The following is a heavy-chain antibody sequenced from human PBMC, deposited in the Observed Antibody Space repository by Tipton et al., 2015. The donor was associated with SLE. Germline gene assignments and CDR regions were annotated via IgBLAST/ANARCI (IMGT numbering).Heavy chain of an antibody. CDR3: ARVGHGAPFDY. J-gene: IGHJ4*02. Sequence: TLSLTCAVYGGSFSGYYWSWIRQPPGKGLEWIGEINHSGSTNYNPSLKSRVTISVDKAKNQFSLKMSSVTAADTAVYYCARVGHGAPFDYWGQGTLVTVSS. CDR1: GGSFSGYY. V-gene: IGHV4-34*01. CDR2: INHSGST. D-gene: IGHD3-16*01.